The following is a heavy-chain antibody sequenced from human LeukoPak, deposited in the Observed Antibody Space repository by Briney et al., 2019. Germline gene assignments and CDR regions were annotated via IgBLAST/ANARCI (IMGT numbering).Heavy chain of an antibody. CDR1: GFTFSSYS. J-gene: IGHJ5*02. Sequence: GGSLRLSCAASGFTFSSYSMNWVRQAPGKGLEWVSYISSSSSTIYYADSVKGRFTISRDNAKNSLYLQMNSLRAEDTAVYYCARDKLRSNDFWSGSYNWFDPWGQGTLVTVSS. CDR3: ARDKLRSNDFWSGSYNWFDP. CDR2: ISSSSSTI. D-gene: IGHD3-3*01. V-gene: IGHV3-48*01.